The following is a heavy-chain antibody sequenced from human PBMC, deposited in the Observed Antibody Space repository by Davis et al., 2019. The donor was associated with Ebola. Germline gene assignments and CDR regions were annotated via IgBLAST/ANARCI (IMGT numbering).Heavy chain of an antibody. CDR2: IRSRAYGGTT. CDR3: TRGDPLYTIQLAFDI. J-gene: IGHJ3*02. V-gene: IGHV3-49*03. D-gene: IGHD5-24*01. CDR1: GFTFGDYA. Sequence: PGGSLRLSCTASGFTFGDYAISWFRQAPGKGLEWVGFIRSRAYGGTTEYAASVKGRFTISRDDSKSIAYLQMNSLKTEDTAVYYCTRGDPLYTIQLAFDIWGQGTMVTVSS.